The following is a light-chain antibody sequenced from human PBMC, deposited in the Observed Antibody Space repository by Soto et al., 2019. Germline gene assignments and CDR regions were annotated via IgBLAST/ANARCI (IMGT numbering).Light chain of an antibody. Sequence: VMTQAPATLSVSPGERATLSCRASQSVSSNLAWYQQKPGQAPRLLIYGASTRATGIPARFSGSGSGTEFTLTISSLQSEDFAVYYCQQYNNWPPWTFGQGTKVDIK. CDR1: QSVSSN. CDR3: QQYNNWPPWT. CDR2: GAS. V-gene: IGKV3-15*01. J-gene: IGKJ1*01.